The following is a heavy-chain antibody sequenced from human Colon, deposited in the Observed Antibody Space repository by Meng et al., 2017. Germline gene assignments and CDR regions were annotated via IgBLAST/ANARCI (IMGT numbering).Heavy chain of an antibody. CDR2: MNPKSGKT. J-gene: IGHJ4*02. Sequence: ASVKVSCKASGYTFTNYDINWVRQATGQGLEWMGWMNPKSGKTGYAQKFQGRVTITRDTSIGTAYMELSTVTSEETAVYYCARAGSGYYDSHFDSWGQGTLVTVSS. V-gene: IGHV1-8*03. D-gene: IGHD3-22*01. CDR3: ARAGSGYYDSHFDS. CDR1: GYTFTNYD.